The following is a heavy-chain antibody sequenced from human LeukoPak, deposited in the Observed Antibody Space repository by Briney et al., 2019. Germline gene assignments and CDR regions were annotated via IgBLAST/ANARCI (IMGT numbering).Heavy chain of an antibody. CDR3: ARHSVSGITSYYYYYMDV. CDR1: GYSFTSYW. J-gene: IGHJ6*03. CDR2: IYPGDSDT. D-gene: IGHD1-26*01. Sequence: GESLKISCKGSGYSFTSYWIGWVRQMPGKGLEWMGIIYPGDSDTRYSPSFQGQVTISADKSISTAYLQWSSLKASDTAMYYCARHSVSGITSYYYYYMDVWGKGTTVTVSS. V-gene: IGHV5-51*01.